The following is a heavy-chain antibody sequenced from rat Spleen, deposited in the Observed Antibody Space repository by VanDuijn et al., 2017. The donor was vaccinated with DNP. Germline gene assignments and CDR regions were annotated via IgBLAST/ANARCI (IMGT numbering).Heavy chain of an antibody. CDR1: GFTFSDYA. J-gene: IGHJ2*01. Sequence: EVQLVESGGGLVQPGRSLKFSCAASGFTFSDYAMAWVRQAPKKGLEWVATIVFDGSTTYYRDSVKGRFTISRDNAKSTLFLQMESLRSEDTATYYCTRRAGLSYYFDYWGQGVMVTVSS. D-gene: IGHD1-1*01. CDR2: IVFDGSTT. CDR3: TRRAGLSYYFDY. V-gene: IGHV5-17*01.